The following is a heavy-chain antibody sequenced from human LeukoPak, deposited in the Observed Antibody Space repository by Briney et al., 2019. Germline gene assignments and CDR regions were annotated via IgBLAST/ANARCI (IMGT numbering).Heavy chain of an antibody. J-gene: IGHJ5*02. V-gene: IGHV3-23*01. D-gene: IGHD3-22*01. Sequence: GGSLRLSCAASGFTFSSYAMSWVRQAPGKGLEWVSAISGSGGSTYYADSVKGRFTISRDNSKNTLYLQMNSLRAEDTAVYYCAKAGAYSGGYYYMSWGQGTLVTVSS. CDR1: GFTFSSYA. CDR3: AKAGAYSGGYYYMS. CDR2: ISGSGGST.